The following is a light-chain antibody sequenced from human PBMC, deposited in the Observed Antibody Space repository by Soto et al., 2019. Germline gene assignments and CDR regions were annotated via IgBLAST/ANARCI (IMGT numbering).Light chain of an antibody. CDR2: TAS. V-gene: IGKV1-5*03. J-gene: IGKJ1*01. CDR3: QQHRTYSRT. CDR1: QSISTW. Sequence: DIQMTQSPSTLSASVGDRVTITCRASQSISTWLAWYQQIPGKAPRLLIHTASNLESGVPSRLSGSGSGTEFTLTITSLQPEDFATYYCQQHRTYSRTFGQGTKVEIK.